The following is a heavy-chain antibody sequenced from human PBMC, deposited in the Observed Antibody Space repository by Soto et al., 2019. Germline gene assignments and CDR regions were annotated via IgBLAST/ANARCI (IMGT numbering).Heavy chain of an antibody. Sequence: QVQLQESGPGLVQPSGTLSLTCAVSGDSINNSHWWSWVRQTPGKGQEWIGETYHSGTTNYNPSLKTRVTISIDKSKNQFSLKMNSVTAADTAVYYCAREVNSSPARGPNWFDPWGQGTLVTVSS. CDR3: AREVNSSPARGPNWFDP. CDR2: TYHSGTT. V-gene: IGHV4-4*02. D-gene: IGHD6-13*01. CDR1: GDSINNSHW. J-gene: IGHJ5*02.